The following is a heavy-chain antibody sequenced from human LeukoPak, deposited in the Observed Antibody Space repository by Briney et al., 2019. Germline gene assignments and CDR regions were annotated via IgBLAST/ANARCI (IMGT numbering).Heavy chain of an antibody. CDR3: AREGLRNVHNPLGY. CDR2: IKEREKT. J-gene: IGHJ4*02. D-gene: IGHD5-24*01. CDR1: DGTLSGYY. V-gene: IGHV4-34*01. Sequence: PSETLSLTCAVYDGTLSGYYWSWIRQPPGKGLEWIGEIKEREKTNYNPSLKSRVTISIDTSKNQFSLKLSSVTAADTAVYYCAREGLRNVHNPLGYWGQGTLVTVSP.